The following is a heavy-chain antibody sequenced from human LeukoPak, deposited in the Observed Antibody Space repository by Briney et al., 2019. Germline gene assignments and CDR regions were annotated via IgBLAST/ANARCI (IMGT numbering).Heavy chain of an antibody. V-gene: IGHV3-7*03. D-gene: IGHD2-2*01. Sequence: PGGSLRLSCAASGFTFSSYWMSWVRQAPGKGXXXXXXXXQDGSEKYYVDSVKGRFTISRDNAKNSLYLQMNSLRAEDTAVYYCARGLVVVPAAMAKYYYYGMDVWGKGTTVTVSS. J-gene: IGHJ6*04. CDR3: ARGLVVVPAAMAKYYYYGMDV. CDR1: GFTFSSYW. CDR2: XXQDGSEK.